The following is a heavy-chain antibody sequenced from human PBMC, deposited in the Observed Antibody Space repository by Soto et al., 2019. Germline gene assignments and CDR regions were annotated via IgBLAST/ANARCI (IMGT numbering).Heavy chain of an antibody. V-gene: IGHV5-51*01. CDR2: IYPGDSDT. D-gene: IGHD3-22*01. Sequence: GESLKISCKGSGYSFTSYWIGWVRQMPGKGLEWMGIIYPGDSDTRYSPSFQGQVTISADKSISTAYLQWSSLKASDTAMYYCAGPAENYYDRWMVVYYWGQGTLVTVSS. CDR1: GYSFTSYW. CDR3: AGPAENYYDRWMVVYY. J-gene: IGHJ4*02.